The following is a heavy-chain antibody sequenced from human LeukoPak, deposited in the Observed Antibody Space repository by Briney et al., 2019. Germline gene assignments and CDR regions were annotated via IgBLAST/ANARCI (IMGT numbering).Heavy chain of an antibody. V-gene: IGHV3-49*03. D-gene: IGHD6-6*01. CDR3: TREYSSSLSGY. J-gene: IGHJ4*02. Sequence: GGFLRLSCTASGFTFGDYAMSWFRQAPGKGLEWVGFIRSKAYGGTTEYAASVKGRFTISRDDSKSIAYLQMNSLKTEDTAVYYCTREYSSSLSGYWGQGTLVTVSS. CDR2: IRSKAYGGTT. CDR1: GFTFGDYA.